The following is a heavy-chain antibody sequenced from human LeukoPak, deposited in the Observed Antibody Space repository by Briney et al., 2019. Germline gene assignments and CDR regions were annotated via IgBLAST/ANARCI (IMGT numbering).Heavy chain of an antibody. Sequence: SETLSLTCTVSGGSVSSTNYYWTWLRQPPGMGLQWIGTVFYSGTTYYNPSLKSRATTSVDTSKNQFSLKLSSVTVADMAVYYCARLARSTRDYSWHFDLWGRGTLVTVSS. D-gene: IGHD4-17*01. CDR3: ARLARSTRDYSWHFDL. CDR2: VFYSGTT. J-gene: IGHJ2*01. V-gene: IGHV4-39*01. CDR1: GGSVSSTNYY.